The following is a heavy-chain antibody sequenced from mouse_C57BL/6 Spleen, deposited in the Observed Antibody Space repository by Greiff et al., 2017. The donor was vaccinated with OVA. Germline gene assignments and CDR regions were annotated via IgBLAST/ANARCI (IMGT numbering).Heavy chain of an antibody. D-gene: IGHD1-1*01. CDR1: GYTFTGYW. Sequence: VQLQQSGAELMKPGASVKLSCKATGYTFTGYWIEWVKQRPGHGLEWIGELLPGSGGPTYNAKFQGQGTFTAATSSNTAYMQLSSLKTGDSAIYYCAREIVTTVVATNFDYWGQGTTLTVSS. J-gene: IGHJ2*01. CDR3: AREIVTTVVATNFDY. CDR2: LLPGSGGP. V-gene: IGHV1-9*01.